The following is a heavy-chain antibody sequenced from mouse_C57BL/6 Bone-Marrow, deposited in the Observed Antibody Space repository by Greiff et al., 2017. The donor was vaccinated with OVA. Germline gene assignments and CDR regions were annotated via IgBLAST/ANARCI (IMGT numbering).Heavy chain of an antibody. CDR1: GFNIKDDY. V-gene: IGHV14-4*01. J-gene: IGHJ1*03. CDR3: TTGATVADWYFDV. CDR2: IDPENGDT. Sequence: VHVKQSGAELVRPGASVKLSCTASGFNIKDDYMHWVKQRPEQGLEWIGWIDPENGDTEYASKFQGKATITAATSSNTAYLQLSSLTSEDTAVYYGTTGATVADWYFDVWGTGTTVTVSS. D-gene: IGHD1-1*01.